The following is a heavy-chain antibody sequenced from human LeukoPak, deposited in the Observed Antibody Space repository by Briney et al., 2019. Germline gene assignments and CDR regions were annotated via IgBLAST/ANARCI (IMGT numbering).Heavy chain of an antibody. V-gene: IGHV4-34*01. CDR1: GGSFSGYY. CDR3: ARERENYDILTGYYGVRYYYMDV. Sequence: PSETLSLTCAVYGGSFSGYYWSWIRQPPGKGLEWIGEINHSGSTNYNPSLKSRVTISVDTSKNQFSLKLSSVTAADTAVYYCARERENYDILTGYYGVRYYYMDVWGKGTTVTVSS. D-gene: IGHD3-9*01. J-gene: IGHJ6*03. CDR2: INHSGST.